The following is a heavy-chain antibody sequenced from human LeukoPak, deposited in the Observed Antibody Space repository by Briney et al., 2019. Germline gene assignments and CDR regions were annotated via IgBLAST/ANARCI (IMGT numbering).Heavy chain of an antibody. J-gene: IGHJ4*02. CDR2: INYGGYK. CDR1: GGSISSSTYY. V-gene: IGHV4-39*07. CDR3: ARVYGPVDY. Sequence: SETLSLTCAVSGGSISSSTYYWGWIRQPPGKGLEWIGSINYGGYKYDNPSLESRVTISGDTSKNQFSLKLSSVTAADTAVYYCARVYGPVDYWGQGTLVTVSS. D-gene: IGHD2-8*01.